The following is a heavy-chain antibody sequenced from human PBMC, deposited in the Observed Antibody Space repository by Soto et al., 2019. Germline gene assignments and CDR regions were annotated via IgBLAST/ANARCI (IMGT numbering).Heavy chain of an antibody. J-gene: IGHJ3*02. CDR1: GYTLTSHH. Sequence: QVHLVQSGAEVKKPGASMKISCTASGYTLTSHHVHWVWQAPGRGLEWMGSINPANGVAQYTERFQGRVTMTRDTPTNTVYMELRGLTSDDTDVFYCARGGGVGVPGASAFDIWGQGTMVTVSS. D-gene: IGHD3-3*01. CDR3: ARGGGVGVPGASAFDI. V-gene: IGHV1-2*02. CDR2: INPANGVA.